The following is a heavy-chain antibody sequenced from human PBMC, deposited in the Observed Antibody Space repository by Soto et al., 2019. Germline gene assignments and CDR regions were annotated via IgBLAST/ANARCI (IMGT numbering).Heavy chain of an antibody. Sequence: GASVKVSCKASGDTFSSYDINWVRQATGQGLEWMGWMNPNSGNTGYAQKFPGRVTMTRNTSISTAYMELSSRRSEDTAVYYCARRPFSDYYYYYGMDVWGQGTTVTVSS. D-gene: IGHD1-26*01. CDR1: GDTFSSYD. J-gene: IGHJ6*02. CDR3: ARRPFSDYYYYYGMDV. V-gene: IGHV1-8*01. CDR2: MNPNSGNT.